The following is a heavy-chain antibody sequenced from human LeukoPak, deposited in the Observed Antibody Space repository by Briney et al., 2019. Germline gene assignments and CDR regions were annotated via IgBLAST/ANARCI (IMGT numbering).Heavy chain of an antibody. CDR3: TRGTPWAY. Sequence: GGSLRLSCAASGFTFSSYSMNWVRQAPGKGLEWVSSISPSTSYVYYADSVKGRFTISRDNAKNSLYLQMNSLRVEDTAVYFCTRGTPWAYWGQGTLVTVSS. V-gene: IGHV3-21*01. CDR2: ISPSTSYV. CDR1: GFTFSSYS. J-gene: IGHJ4*02.